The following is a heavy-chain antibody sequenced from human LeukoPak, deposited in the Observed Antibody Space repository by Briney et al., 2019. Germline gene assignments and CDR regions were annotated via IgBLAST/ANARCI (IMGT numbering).Heavy chain of an antibody. CDR2: IYSGGST. D-gene: IGHD3-22*01. V-gene: IGHV3-53*01. J-gene: IGHJ5*02. CDR3: ARGLVYYYDSSGYFNWFDP. CDR1: GFTVSSNY. Sequence: PGGSLRLSCAASGFTVSSNYMSWVRQAPGKGLEWVSVIYSGGSTYYADSVKGRFTISRDNSKNTLYLQMNSLRAEDTAVYYCARGLVYYYDSSGYFNWFDPWGQGTLVTVSS.